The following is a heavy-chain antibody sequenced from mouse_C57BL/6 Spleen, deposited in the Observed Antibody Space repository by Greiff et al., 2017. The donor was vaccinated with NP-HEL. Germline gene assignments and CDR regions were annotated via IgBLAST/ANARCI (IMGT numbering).Heavy chain of an antibody. CDR1: GYAFSSSW. Sequence: QVQLQQSGPELVKPGASVKISCKASGYAFSSSWMNWVKQRPGKGLEWIGRIYPGDGDTNYNGKFKGKATLTADKSSSTAYMQLSSLTSEDSAVYFCARVYGSSYEWYFDYWGQGTTLTVSS. V-gene: IGHV1-82*01. CDR2: IYPGDGDT. J-gene: IGHJ2*01. D-gene: IGHD1-1*01. CDR3: ARVYGSSYEWYFDY.